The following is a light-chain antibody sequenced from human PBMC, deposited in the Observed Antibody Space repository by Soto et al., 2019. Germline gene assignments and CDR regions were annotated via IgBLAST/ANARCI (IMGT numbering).Light chain of an antibody. J-gene: IGLJ1*01. Sequence: QSTLTQPPSVSGAPGQRITISCTGTISNIGSGYDVHWYQQRPGTAPKLLIYGNNNRPSGVPDRFSGSKSDTSASLAINGFQAEDEADYYCQSYDNMVSPYNYVFGPGTKVTVL. CDR2: GNN. CDR1: ISNIGSGYD. CDR3: QSYDNMVSPYNYV. V-gene: IGLV1-40*01.